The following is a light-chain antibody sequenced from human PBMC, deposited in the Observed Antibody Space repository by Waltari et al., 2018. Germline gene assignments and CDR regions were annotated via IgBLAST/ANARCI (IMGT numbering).Light chain of an antibody. J-gene: IGKJ2*01. V-gene: IGKV3-20*01. CDR1: QSISSSY. CDR2: GAS. Sequence: EIVFTQSPGTLSLSPGERATLSCRASQSISSSYLAWYQQKPGQAPRLLIYGASSRATGIPDRFSGSGSGTDFTLTISRLEPEDFAVYYCQHYGSSSYTFGQGTKLEI. CDR3: QHYGSSSYT.